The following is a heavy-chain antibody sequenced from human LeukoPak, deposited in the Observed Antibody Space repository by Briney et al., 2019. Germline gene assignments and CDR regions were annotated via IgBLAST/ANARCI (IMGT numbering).Heavy chain of an antibody. D-gene: IGHD2-2*01. CDR2: ISYDGSNK. CDR1: GFTFSSYG. Sequence: GRSLRLSCAASGFTFSSYGMHWVRQAPGKGLEWVAVISYDGSNKYYADSVKGRFTISRDNSKNTLYLQMNSLRAEDTAVYYCAKDRKAAISYHYYYGMDVWGQGTTVTVSS. J-gene: IGHJ6*02. V-gene: IGHV3-30*18. CDR3: AKDRKAAISYHYYYGMDV.